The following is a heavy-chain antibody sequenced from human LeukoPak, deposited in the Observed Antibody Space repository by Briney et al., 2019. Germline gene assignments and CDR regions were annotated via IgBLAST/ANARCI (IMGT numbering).Heavy chain of an antibody. CDR2: IIPIFGTA. CDR3: ASLGYCSGGSCYGYYYYYMDV. V-gene: IGHV1-69*06. D-gene: IGHD2-15*01. CDR1: GGTFSSYA. Sequence: GASVKVSCKASGGTFSSYAIGWVRQAPGQGLEWMGGIIPIFGTANYAQKFQGRVTITADKSTSTAFMELSSLRSEDTAVYYCASLGYCSGGSCYGYYYYYMDVWGKGTTVTVSS. J-gene: IGHJ6*03.